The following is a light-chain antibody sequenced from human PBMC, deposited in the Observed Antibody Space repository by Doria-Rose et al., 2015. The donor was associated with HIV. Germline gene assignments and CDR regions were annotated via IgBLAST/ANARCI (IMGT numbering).Light chain of an antibody. J-gene: IGLJ2*01. CDR1: SSNIGAGYD. CDR2: GTT. Sequence: QSVVTQPPSVSGAPGQRVTVFCTGGSSNIGAGYDVQWYQQLPRTAPELLIYGTTNRPSGVPDRFSGSKSGTSASLAITGLRAEDEADYYCQSYDSSLSGSQVFGGGTKLTVL. CDR3: QSYDSSLSGSQV. V-gene: IGLV1-40*01.